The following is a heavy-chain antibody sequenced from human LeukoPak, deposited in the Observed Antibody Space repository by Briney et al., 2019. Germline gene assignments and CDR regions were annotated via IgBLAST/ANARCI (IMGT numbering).Heavy chain of an antibody. D-gene: IGHD2-8*02. CDR2: INPSGGST. CDR1: GYTFTSYY. CDR3: ATLVGRSAVDFDY. V-gene: IGHV1-46*01. Sequence: ASVKVSCKASGYTFTSYYMHWVRQAPGQGLEWMGIINPSGGSTSYAQKFQGRVTMTRDMSTSTVYMELSSLRPEDTAVYYCATLVGRSAVDFDYWGQGTLVTVSS. J-gene: IGHJ4*02.